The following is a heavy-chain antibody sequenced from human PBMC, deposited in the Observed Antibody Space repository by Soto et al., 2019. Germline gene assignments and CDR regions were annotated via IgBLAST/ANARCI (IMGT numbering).Heavy chain of an antibody. CDR1: GYTFTSSD. Sequence: QVQLVQSGAEVKKPGASVRVSCKASGYTFTSSDVYWVRQATGQGLELMGWMNPNTGNTGYAQKLQGRVTMTRNTSISTAYMELSSLRSEDTAVYYCASGSNHCSGGSCSPDWFDPWGQGTPVTVSS. D-gene: IGHD2-15*01. CDR3: ASGSNHCSGGSCSPDWFDP. J-gene: IGHJ5*02. CDR2: MNPNTGNT. V-gene: IGHV1-8*01.